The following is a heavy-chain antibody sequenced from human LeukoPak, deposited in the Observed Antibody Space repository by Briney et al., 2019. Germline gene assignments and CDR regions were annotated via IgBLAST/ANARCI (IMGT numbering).Heavy chain of an antibody. CDR2: IYPGDSDT. D-gene: IGHD6-6*01. CDR1: GYSFTSYW. V-gene: IGHV5-51*01. Sequence: GESLKISCKGSGYSFTSYWIGWVRQMPGKGLEWMGIIYPGDSDTRYSPSFQGQVTISADKSISTAYLRWSSLKALDTAMYYCARRKSSIAADYWGQGTLVTVSS. J-gene: IGHJ4*02. CDR3: ARRKSSIAADY.